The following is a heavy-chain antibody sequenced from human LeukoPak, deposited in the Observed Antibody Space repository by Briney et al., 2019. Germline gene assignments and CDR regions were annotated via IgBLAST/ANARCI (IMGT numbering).Heavy chain of an antibody. Sequence: ASVKVSCKASGYALTGYYLHWVRQAPGQGLEWVAYINPDTGGTNYAQKFQGRVTVTRDASISTAYMEMSRLTSDDTAIYYCARVAAYTSTWSWFDPWGQGTLVTVSS. V-gene: IGHV1-2*02. CDR1: GYALTGYY. CDR3: ARVAAYTSTWSWFDP. J-gene: IGHJ5*02. CDR2: INPDTGGT. D-gene: IGHD6-13*01.